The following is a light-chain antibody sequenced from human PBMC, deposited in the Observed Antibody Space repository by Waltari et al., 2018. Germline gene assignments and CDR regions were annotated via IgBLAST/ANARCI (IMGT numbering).Light chain of an antibody. CDR2: NNN. CDR3: GAWDSSLNSLV. CDR1: SSNLGTNY. Sequence: QSVLTQPASVSAAPGQKVTISCSGRSSNLGTNYVSWYQNVPGTAPKALIYNNNKRPSGIPDRFSGSKSGTSATLGITGLQTGDEADYYCGAWDSSLNSLVFGGGTKVTVL. V-gene: IGLV1-51*01. J-gene: IGLJ2*01.